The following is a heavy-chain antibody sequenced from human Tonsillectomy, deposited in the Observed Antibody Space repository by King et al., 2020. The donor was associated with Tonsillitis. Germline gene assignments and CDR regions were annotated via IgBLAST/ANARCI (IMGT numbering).Heavy chain of an antibody. CDR2: ISWNSGNL. D-gene: IGHD6-13*01. CDR1: GFTFDNYA. CDR3: AKVYNSRWDIPLGGMDV. V-gene: IGHV3-9*01. Sequence: VQLVESGGGLVQPGRSLRLSCAASGFTFDNYAMHWVRQVPGKGLEWVSGISWNSGNLGYADSVKGRFTISRDNAKNSLYLQMNSLRAEDTALYSCAKVYNSRWDIPLGGMDVWGQGTTVPVSS. J-gene: IGHJ6*02.